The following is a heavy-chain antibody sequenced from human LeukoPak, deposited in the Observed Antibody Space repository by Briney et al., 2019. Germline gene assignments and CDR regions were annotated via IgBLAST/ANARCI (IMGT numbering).Heavy chain of an antibody. CDR2: ISAYNGNT. V-gene: IGHV1-18*01. CDR1: GYTFTSYG. J-gene: IGHJ5*02. D-gene: IGHD3-3*01. CDR3: ARDLYDFWSGYSIGNWFDP. Sequence: GASVKVSCKASGYTFTSYGISWVRQAPGQGLEWMGWISAYNGNTNYAQKLQGRVTMTTDTSTSTAYMELRSLRSDDTAVYYCARDLYDFWSGYSIGNWFDPWGQGTLDTVSS.